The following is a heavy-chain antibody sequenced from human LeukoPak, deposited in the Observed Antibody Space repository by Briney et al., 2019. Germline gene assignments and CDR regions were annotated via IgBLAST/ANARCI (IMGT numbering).Heavy chain of an antibody. CDR2: ISGSGGST. V-gene: IGHV3-23*01. D-gene: IGHD3-10*01. CDR3: TTRRGVRGVILFDY. J-gene: IGHJ4*02. Sequence: GGSLRLSCAASGFTFSSYGMSWVRQAPGKGLVWVSVISGSGGSTYYADSVKGRFTISRDNSKNTLYLQMNSLKTEDTAVYYCTTRRGVRGVILFDYWGQGTLVTVSS. CDR1: GFTFSSYG.